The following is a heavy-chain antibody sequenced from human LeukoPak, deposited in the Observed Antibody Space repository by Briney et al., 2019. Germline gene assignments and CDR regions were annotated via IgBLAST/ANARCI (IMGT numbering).Heavy chain of an antibody. J-gene: IGHJ6*03. Sequence: GGSLRLSCAASGFTFSSYSMSWVRQAPGKGLEWVSAISGSGGSTYYADSVKGRFTISRDNSKNTLYLQMNSLRAEDTAVYYCAKISGSGSNYYYYYMDVWGKGTAVTISS. CDR3: AKISGSGSNYYYYYMDV. CDR1: GFTFSSYS. CDR2: ISGSGGST. D-gene: IGHD3-10*01. V-gene: IGHV3-23*01.